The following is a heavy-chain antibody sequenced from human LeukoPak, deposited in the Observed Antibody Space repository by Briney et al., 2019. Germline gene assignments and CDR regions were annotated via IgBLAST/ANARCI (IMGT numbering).Heavy chain of an antibody. CDR1: GFTFSSYD. CDR2: ISGSGGST. Sequence: HAGGTLRLSCAASGFTFSSYDMNWVRQAPGKGLEWVSGISGSGGSTYSVDSVKGRFTVSRDNSKNTLYLQMNSLRAEDTSGYYCARTKPQQFDILSWGQGTLVTVSS. V-gene: IGHV3-23*01. J-gene: IGHJ4*02. CDR3: ARTKPQQFDILS. D-gene: IGHD3-9*01.